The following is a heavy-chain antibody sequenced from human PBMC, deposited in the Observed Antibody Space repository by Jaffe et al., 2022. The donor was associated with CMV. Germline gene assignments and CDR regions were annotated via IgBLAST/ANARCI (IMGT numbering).Heavy chain of an antibody. V-gene: IGHV1-24*01. D-gene: IGHD3-3*01. CDR3: AATIFGVVHKGRRWDYFDY. CDR2: FDPEDGET. Sequence: QVQLVQSGAEVKKPGASVKVSCKVSGYTLTELSMHWVRQAPGKGLEWMGGFDPEDGETIYAQKFQGRVTMTEDTSTDTAYMELSSLRSEDTAVYYCAATIFGVVHKGRRWDYFDYWGQGTLVTVSS. CDR1: GYTLTELS. J-gene: IGHJ4*02.